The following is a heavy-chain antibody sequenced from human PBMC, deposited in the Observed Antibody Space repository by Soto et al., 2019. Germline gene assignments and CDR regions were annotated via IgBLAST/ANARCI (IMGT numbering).Heavy chain of an antibody. CDR1: ALSFSSFI. Sequence: GGSLRRSCAASALSFSSFIMHWVRQAPGEGLEWVAGLSFDGITKHYADSVKGRFTISRDNSKNTMYLQMNSLRPEDTSIYYCAQDGAWELLPAYGMDVWGPGTTVTVS. CDR2: LSFDGITK. V-gene: IGHV3-30*18. CDR3: AQDGAWELLPAYGMDV. D-gene: IGHD1-26*01. J-gene: IGHJ6*01.